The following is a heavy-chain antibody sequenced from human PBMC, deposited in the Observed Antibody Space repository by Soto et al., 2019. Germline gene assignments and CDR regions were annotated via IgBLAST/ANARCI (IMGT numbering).Heavy chain of an antibody. D-gene: IGHD2-2*01. CDR3: ARGGISRICQLPPFDP. J-gene: IGHJ5*02. CDR1: GGSISGSTYY. V-gene: IGHV4-39*01. CDR2: VYSDGST. Sequence: QVQLQESGPGLVKPSETLSLTCIVSGGSISGSTYYWGWIRQPPGKGLEWIGSVYSDGSTYYNPSLKSRVTISVDTSMNQFSLRLSSVTAADTALYFCARGGISRICQLPPFDPWGQGTLVTVSS.